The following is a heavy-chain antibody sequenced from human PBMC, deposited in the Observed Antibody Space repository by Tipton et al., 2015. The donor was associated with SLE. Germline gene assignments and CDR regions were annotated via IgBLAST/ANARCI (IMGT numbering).Heavy chain of an antibody. Sequence: SLRLSCAASGFTFSDYSMNWVRQAPGKGLEWVSGISGSGGSTFYSDSVKGRFTVSRDNSKNTLYLQMNSLRAEDTAVYYCVKDLAFYYDSSGYYGFDYWGQGTLVTVSS. V-gene: IGHV3-23*01. D-gene: IGHD3-22*01. CDR2: ISGSGGST. CDR1: GFTFSDYS. CDR3: VKDLAFYYDSSGYYGFDY. J-gene: IGHJ4*02.